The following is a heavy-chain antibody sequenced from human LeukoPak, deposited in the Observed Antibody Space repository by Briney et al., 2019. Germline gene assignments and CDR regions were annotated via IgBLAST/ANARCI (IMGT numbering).Heavy chain of an antibody. CDR3: ARDQTMLFSAFDI. J-gene: IGHJ3*02. V-gene: IGHV3-23*01. CDR1: GFTFSSYA. Sequence: SGGSLRLSCAASGFTFSSYAMSWVRQAPGKGLEWVSAISGSGGSTYYADSVKGRFTISRDNAKNSLYLQMNSLRAEDTAVYYCARDQTMLFSAFDIWGQGTMVTVSS. CDR2: ISGSGGST. D-gene: IGHD3/OR15-3a*01.